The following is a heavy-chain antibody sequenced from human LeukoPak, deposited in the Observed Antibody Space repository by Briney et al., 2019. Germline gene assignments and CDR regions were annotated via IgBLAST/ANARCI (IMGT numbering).Heavy chain of an antibody. J-gene: IGHJ4*02. CDR2: IYTSGST. CDR3: ARGGTAGLYF. CDR1: DGSISSGYYF. Sequence: PSETLSLTCTVSDGSISSGYYFWSWVRQPPGKGLEWIGRIYTSGSTNYNPSLKSRVTMSLDTSKNHFSLKLNSVIAADTAVYYCARGGTAGLYFWGQGILVTISS. D-gene: IGHD1/OR15-1a*01. V-gene: IGHV4-61*02.